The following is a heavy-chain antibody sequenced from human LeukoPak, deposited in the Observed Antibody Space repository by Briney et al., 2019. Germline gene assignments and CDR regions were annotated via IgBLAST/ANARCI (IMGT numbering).Heavy chain of an antibody. CDR2: TSYDGSNQ. CDR1: AFTFSLYG. V-gene: IGHV3-30*18. Sequence: PGGSLRLSCAASAFTFSLYGMHWVRQAPGKGLEWVAVTSYDGSNQYYADSVKGRFTISRDNSMNTLSLQMDSLRVEDTGVYYCAKDFETRKEAWLRYPDYWGQGTLVTVSS. J-gene: IGHJ4*02. D-gene: IGHD3-16*01. CDR3: AKDFETRKEAWLRYPDY.